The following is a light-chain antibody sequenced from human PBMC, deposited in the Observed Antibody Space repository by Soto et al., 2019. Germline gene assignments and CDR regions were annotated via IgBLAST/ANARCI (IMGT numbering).Light chain of an antibody. CDR3: CSYATSRTYV. Sequence: QSVLTQPASVSGSPGQSITISCTGTSNDVGSYNLVSWYQQHPGKAPKLLIYEDNKRPSGVSNRFSGSKSGNTASLTISSLQSEDEADYHCCSYATSRTYVFGTGTKLT. J-gene: IGLJ1*01. V-gene: IGLV2-23*01. CDR2: EDN. CDR1: SNDVGSYNL.